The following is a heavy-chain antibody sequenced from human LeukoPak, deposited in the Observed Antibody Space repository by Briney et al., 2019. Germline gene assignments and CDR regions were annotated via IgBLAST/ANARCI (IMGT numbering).Heavy chain of an antibody. CDR2: ISTNGEYT. CDR3: VKGDWSSSRGDH. V-gene: IGHV3-64D*06. D-gene: IGHD2-2*01. Sequence: GGSLRLSCSASGFTFSSYAIHWVRQAPGKGLEYVSVISTNGEYTYYADSVKGRFTISRDNSKNTLYLQMSSLRPEDTAVYYCVKGDWSSSRGDHWGQATLVTVSS. J-gene: IGHJ4*02. CDR1: GFTFSSYA.